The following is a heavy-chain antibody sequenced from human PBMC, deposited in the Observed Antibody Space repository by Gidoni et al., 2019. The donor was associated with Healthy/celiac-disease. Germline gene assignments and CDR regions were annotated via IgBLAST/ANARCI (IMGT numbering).Heavy chain of an antibody. J-gene: IGHJ6*02. Sequence: QVQLVQSGAEVKKPGASVKVSCKASGYTFTSYDINWVRQATGQGLEWMGWMNPNSGNTGYAQKFQGRVTMTRNTSISTAYMELSSLRSEDTAVYYCAAQRYDILTGYYYYYGMDVWGQGTTVTVSS. V-gene: IGHV1-8*01. CDR3: AAQRYDILTGYYYYYGMDV. D-gene: IGHD3-9*01. CDR2: MNPNSGNT. CDR1: GYTFTSYD.